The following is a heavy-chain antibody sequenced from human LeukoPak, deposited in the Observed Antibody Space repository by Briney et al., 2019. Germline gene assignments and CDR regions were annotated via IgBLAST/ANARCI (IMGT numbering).Heavy chain of an antibody. CDR3: ARGANSYYGSGSLYALFWFDP. V-gene: IGHV4-61*08. D-gene: IGHD3-10*01. Sequence: PSQTLSLTCTVSGGSISSGGYYWSWIRQPPGKGLEWIGYIYYSGSTNYNPSLKSRVTISVDTSKNQFSLKLSSVTAADTAVYYCARGANSYYGSGSLYALFWFDPWGQGTLVTVSS. CDR2: IYYSGST. J-gene: IGHJ5*02. CDR1: GGSISSGGYY.